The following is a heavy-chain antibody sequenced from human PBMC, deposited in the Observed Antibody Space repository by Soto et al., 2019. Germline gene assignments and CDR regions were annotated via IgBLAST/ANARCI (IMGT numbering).Heavy chain of an antibody. CDR2: IIPILGIA. J-gene: IGHJ3*02. D-gene: IGHD1-26*01. Sequence: QVQLVQSGAEVKKPGSSVKVSCKASGGTFSSYTISWVRQAPGQGLEWMGRIIPILGIANYAQKFQGRVTTTADKATSTAYMELSSLRSEDTAVYYCARASVGATSDAFDIWGQGTMVTVSS. CDR3: ARASVGATSDAFDI. CDR1: GGTFSSYT. V-gene: IGHV1-69*02.